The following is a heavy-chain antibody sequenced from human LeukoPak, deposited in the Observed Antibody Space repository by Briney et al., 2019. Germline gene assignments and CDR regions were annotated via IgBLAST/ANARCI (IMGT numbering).Heavy chain of an antibody. Sequence: PGGSLRLSCAASGFTVSSNYMSWVRQAPGKGLEWVSVIYSGGSTYYADSVKGRFTISRDNSKNTLYLQMNSLRAEDTAVYYCARDTVGATDHYYYGMDVWGQGTTVTVSS. CDR3: ARDTVGATDHYYYGMDV. V-gene: IGHV3-53*01. D-gene: IGHD1-26*01. CDR1: GFTVSSNY. CDR2: IYSGGST. J-gene: IGHJ6*02.